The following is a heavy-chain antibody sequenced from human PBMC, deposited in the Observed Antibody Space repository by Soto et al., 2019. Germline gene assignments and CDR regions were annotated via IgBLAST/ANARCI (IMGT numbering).Heavy chain of an antibody. J-gene: IGHJ4*02. Sequence: ASVNVSSKASGYTFTSYGISWVRQAPGQGLELMGWISAYNGNTNYAQKLQGRVTMTTDTSTSTAYMELRSLRSDDTAVYYSARDAKTWQLVSADYWGQGTLVTVSS. CDR2: ISAYNGNT. CDR1: GYTFTSYG. V-gene: IGHV1-18*01. CDR3: ARDAKTWQLVSADY. D-gene: IGHD6-13*01.